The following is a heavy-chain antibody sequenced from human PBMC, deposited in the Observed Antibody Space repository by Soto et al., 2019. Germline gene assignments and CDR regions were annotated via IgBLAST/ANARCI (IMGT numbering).Heavy chain of an antibody. Sequence: PSETQSLTCAVYGGSFSGYYWSWIRQPPGKGLEWIGEINHSGSTNYNPSLKSRVTISVDTSKNQFSLKLSSVTAADTAVYYCARGRLSYSAWPLDYWGQGTLVTVSS. J-gene: IGHJ4*02. D-gene: IGHD2-21*01. CDR1: GGSFSGYY. V-gene: IGHV4-34*01. CDR3: ARGRLSYSAWPLDY. CDR2: INHSGST.